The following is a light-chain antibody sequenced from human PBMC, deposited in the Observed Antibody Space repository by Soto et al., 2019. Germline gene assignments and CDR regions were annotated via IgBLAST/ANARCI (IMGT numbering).Light chain of an antibody. CDR2: WAS. Sequence: DIVMTQSPDSLAVSLGERATINCKSSQSVLYSSNNKNYLAWYQQKPGQPPKLLIYWASTRESGVPDRFSGSGSGTDFTLTISSLQAKDVAVYYCQQYYSTPPLFTFGPGTKVDIK. CDR1: QSVLYSSNNKNY. CDR3: QQYYSTPPLFT. J-gene: IGKJ3*01. V-gene: IGKV4-1*01.